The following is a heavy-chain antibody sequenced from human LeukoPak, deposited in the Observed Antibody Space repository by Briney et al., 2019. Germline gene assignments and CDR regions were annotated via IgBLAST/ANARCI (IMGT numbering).Heavy chain of an antibody. J-gene: IGHJ3*02. V-gene: IGHV1-46*01. CDR1: GYTFTSYY. CDR2: INPSGDNI. Sequence: ASVKVSCKASGYTFTSYYMHWVRQAPGQGLEWRGRINPSGDNIRYAQKFQGRVTLTRDMSTSTVYLEMSSLRSEDTAVYYCARVGVPDAFDIWGQGTMVTVSS. D-gene: IGHD1-26*01. CDR3: ARVGVPDAFDI.